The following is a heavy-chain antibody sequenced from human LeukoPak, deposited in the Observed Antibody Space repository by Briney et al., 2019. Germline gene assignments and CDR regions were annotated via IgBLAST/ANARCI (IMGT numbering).Heavy chain of an antibody. D-gene: IGHD1-26*01. CDR2: MRYDGSNK. CDR1: GFTFSSYG. J-gene: IGHJ1*01. CDR3: AKDALVSGSYLEYFQH. V-gene: IGHV3-30*02. Sequence: GGSLRLSCAASGFTFSSYGMHWVRQAPGKGLEWVAFMRYDGSNKYYADSVKGRFTISRDNSKNTLYLQMNSLRAEDTAVYYCAKDALVSGSYLEYFQHWGQGTLVTVSS.